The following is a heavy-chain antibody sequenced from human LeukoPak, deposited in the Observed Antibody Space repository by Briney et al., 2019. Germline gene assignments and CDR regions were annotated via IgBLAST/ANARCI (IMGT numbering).Heavy chain of an antibody. CDR2: VNPNSGNT. D-gene: IGHD3-10*01. V-gene: IGHV1-8*01. J-gene: IGHJ6*02. CDR1: GYTFTSYD. Sequence: ASVKVSCKASGYTFTSYDINWVRQATGQGFEWMGWVNPNSGNTGYAQKFQGRVTITRDTSASTAYMELSSLRSEDTAVYYCARGPRDYGSMDVWGQGTTVTVSS. CDR3: ARGPRDYGSMDV.